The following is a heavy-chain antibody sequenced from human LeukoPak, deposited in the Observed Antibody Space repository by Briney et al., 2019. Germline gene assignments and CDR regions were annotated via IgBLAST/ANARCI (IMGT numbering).Heavy chain of an antibody. Sequence: ASVKVSCKASGYTFTGYYMHWVRQAPGQGLEWMGWINPNSGGTNYAQKFQGRVTMTRDTSISAAYMELSRLRSDDTAVYYCARDLRSGWSDAFDIWGQGTMVTVSS. V-gene: IGHV1-2*02. CDR1: GYTFTGYY. CDR3: ARDLRSGWSDAFDI. D-gene: IGHD6-19*01. J-gene: IGHJ3*02. CDR2: INPNSGGT.